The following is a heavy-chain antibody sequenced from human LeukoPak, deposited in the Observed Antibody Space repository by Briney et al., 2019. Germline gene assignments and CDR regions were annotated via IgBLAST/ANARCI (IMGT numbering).Heavy chain of an antibody. J-gene: IGHJ6*02. CDR2: IYYSGST. D-gene: IGHD3-3*01. Sequence: SETLSLTCTVSGGSISSSSYYWGWIRQPPGKGQEWIGSIYYSGSTYYNPSLKSRVTISVDTSKNQFSLKLSSVTAADTAVYYCARRRTDYDFWSGYFYYYYYGMDVWGQGTTVTVSS. CDR1: GGSISSSSYY. CDR3: ARRRTDYDFWSGYFYYYYYGMDV. V-gene: IGHV4-39*01.